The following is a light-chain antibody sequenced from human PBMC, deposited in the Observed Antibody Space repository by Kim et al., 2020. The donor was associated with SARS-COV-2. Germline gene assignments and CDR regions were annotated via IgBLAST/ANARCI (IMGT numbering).Light chain of an antibody. CDR3: QQFGGSPRT. J-gene: IGKJ1*01. V-gene: IGKV3-20*01. CDR1: QSIYNNN. Sequence: PGERATLSCRASQSIYNNNLAWYQLKPGQAPRLLIYGTSNRATGIPDRFSGSGSGTDFTLTISRLEPQDFAVYYCQQFGGSPRTFGQGTKV. CDR2: GTS.